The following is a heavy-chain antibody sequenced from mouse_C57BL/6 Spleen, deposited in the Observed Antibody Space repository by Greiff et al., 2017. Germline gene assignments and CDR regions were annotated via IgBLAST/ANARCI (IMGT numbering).Heavy chain of an antibody. CDR3: ARRTVVATTDAMDY. Sequence: EVHLVESGGGLVKPGGSLKLSCAASGFTFSDYGMHWVRQAPEKGLEWVAYISSGSSTINYADTVKGRFTISRDNAKNTLFLQMTSLRSEDTAMYYCARRTVVATTDAMDYWGQGTSVTVSS. CDR1: GFTFSDYG. CDR2: ISSGSSTI. D-gene: IGHD1-1*01. V-gene: IGHV5-17*01. J-gene: IGHJ4*01.